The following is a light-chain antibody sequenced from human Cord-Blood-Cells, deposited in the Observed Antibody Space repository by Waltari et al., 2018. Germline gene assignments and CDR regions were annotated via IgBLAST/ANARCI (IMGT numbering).Light chain of an antibody. V-gene: IGKV1-33*01. Sequence: DIQMTQSPSSLSASLGARVTITCQASQDISNYLNWYQQKPGKAPKLLIYDASNLETGVPSRFSGSGSGTDFTFTISILQPEDIATYYCQQYDNLHLTFGGGTKVEIK. J-gene: IGKJ4*01. CDR3: QQYDNLHLT. CDR1: QDISNY. CDR2: DAS.